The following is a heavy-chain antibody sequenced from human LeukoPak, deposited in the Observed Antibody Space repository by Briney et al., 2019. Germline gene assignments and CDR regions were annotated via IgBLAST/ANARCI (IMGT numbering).Heavy chain of an antibody. CDR2: IYYSGST. CDR1: GVSINSYY. D-gene: IGHD2-21*01. V-gene: IGHV4-59*01. CDR3: ARGGDWSNYFDY. Sequence: SETLSLTCTVSGVSINSYYWSCIRQPPGEGLEWIGYIYYSGSTNYNPSLKSRVTISVDTSKNQFSLKLSSVTSADTAVYYCARGGDWSNYFDYWGQGTLVTVSS. J-gene: IGHJ4*02.